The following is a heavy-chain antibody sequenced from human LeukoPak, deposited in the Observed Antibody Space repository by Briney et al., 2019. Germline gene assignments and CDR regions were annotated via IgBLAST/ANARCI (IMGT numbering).Heavy chain of an antibody. CDR3: ARGSDFGDY. Sequence: PSETLSLTCSVSGGSISSHYWSWIRQPPGRGLEWIGYMFYSESTNYNPSLKSRVTISINTSKNQFPLRLSSVTAADTAVYYCARGSDFGDYWGQGTLVTVSS. V-gene: IGHV4-59*11. CDR2: MFYSEST. J-gene: IGHJ4*02. D-gene: IGHD4-17*01. CDR1: GGSISSHY.